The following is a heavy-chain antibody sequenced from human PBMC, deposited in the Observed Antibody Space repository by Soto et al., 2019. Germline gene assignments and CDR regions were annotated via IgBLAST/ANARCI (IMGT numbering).Heavy chain of an antibody. D-gene: IGHD6-13*01. CDR2: ISNNGAHT. V-gene: IGHV3-64*01. CDR3: ARRGYGSRWPNVYMDV. CDR1: GFTFGTYE. J-gene: IGHJ6*03. Sequence: PGVPLNPSLPPSGFTFGTYEWPWVRRAPGKGLEYVSGISNNGAHTDYANSVKGRFTISRDNSENTLYLQMGSLRAEDMALYYCARRGYGSRWPNVYMDVWGKGTTVTVSS.